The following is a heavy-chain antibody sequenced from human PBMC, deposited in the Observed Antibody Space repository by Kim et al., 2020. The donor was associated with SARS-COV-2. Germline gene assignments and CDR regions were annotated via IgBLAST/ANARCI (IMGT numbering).Heavy chain of an antibody. Sequence: ADSGKGRFTISWVNAKNTVYLQMNSLRAEDTALYYCAKVSIPGDKVFWFDPWGQGTLVTVSS. CDR3: AKVSIPGDKVFWFDP. D-gene: IGHD5-12*01. V-gene: IGHV3-23*01. J-gene: IGHJ5*02.